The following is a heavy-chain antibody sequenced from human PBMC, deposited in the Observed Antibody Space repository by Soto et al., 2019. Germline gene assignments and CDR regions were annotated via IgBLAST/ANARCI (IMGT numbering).Heavy chain of an antibody. J-gene: IGHJ3*02. V-gene: IGHV1-2*02. Sequence: ASVKVSCKASGYTFTGYYMHWVRQAPGQGLEWMGWINPNSGGTNYAQKFQGRVTMTRDTSISTAYMELSRLRSDDTAVYYCASVILWFGESYDAFDIWGQGTMVTVSS. CDR2: INPNSGGT. CDR1: GYTFTGYY. D-gene: IGHD3-10*01. CDR3: ASVILWFGESYDAFDI.